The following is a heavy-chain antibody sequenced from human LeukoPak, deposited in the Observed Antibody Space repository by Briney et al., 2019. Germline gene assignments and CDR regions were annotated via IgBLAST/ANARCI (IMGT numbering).Heavy chain of an antibody. J-gene: IGHJ4*02. CDR3: AKVGGGDYYLDY. CDR2: IWYDGSNK. V-gene: IGHV3-33*06. D-gene: IGHD2-21*01. CDR1: GFTFRSYG. Sequence: GGSLRLSCAASGFTFRSYGMHWVRQAPGKGLEWVAVIWYDGSNKYYAESVKGRFTISRDNTKNTLYLQMNSLTADDTAVYYCAKVGGGDYYLDYWGQGTPVTVSS.